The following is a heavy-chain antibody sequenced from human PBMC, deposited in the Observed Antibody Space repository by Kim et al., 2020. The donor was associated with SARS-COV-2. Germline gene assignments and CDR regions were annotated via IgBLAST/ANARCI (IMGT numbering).Heavy chain of an antibody. Sequence: GGSLRLSCAASGFTFSIYGMGWVRQTPGKGLEWVANISGNSVRTHYADSVKGRFTISRDNSKNTLYLQMNILTAEDTALYYCARVDHLKDVRAFDMWG. D-gene: IGHD3-10*01. J-gene: IGHJ3*02. CDR3: ARVDHLKDVRAFDM. CDR2: ISGNSVRT. CDR1: GFTFSIYG. V-gene: IGHV3-23*01.